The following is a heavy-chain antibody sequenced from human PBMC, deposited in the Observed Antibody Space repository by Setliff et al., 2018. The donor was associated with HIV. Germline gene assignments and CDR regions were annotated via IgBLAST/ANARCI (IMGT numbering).Heavy chain of an antibody. CDR2: IRSKAYGGTT. D-gene: IGHD5-18*01. J-gene: IGHJ3*02. CDR1: GFTFGDYA. V-gene: IGHV3-49*04. Sequence: PGESLKISCTASGFTFGDYAMSWVRQAPGKGLEWVGFIRSKAYGGTTEYAASVKDRFTVSRDDSKSIAYLQINSLKTEDTAVYYCTRDKGYAFDIWGQGTMVTVS. CDR3: TRDKGYAFDI.